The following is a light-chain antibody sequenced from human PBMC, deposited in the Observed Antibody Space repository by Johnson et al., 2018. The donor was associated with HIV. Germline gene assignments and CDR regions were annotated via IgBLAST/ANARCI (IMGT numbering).Light chain of an antibody. J-gene: IGLJ1*01. CDR2: DSN. CDR1: SSNIGNNY. V-gene: IGLV1-51*01. CDR3: GTWDSGLGAVYV. Sequence: HSVLTQPPSVSAAPGQKVTISCSGSSSNIGNNYVSWYQQLPGTAPKLLIYDSNKRPSGIPDRFSGSKSGTSATLGITGLQTGDEADYYCGTWDSGLGAVYVFGPGTKVTVL.